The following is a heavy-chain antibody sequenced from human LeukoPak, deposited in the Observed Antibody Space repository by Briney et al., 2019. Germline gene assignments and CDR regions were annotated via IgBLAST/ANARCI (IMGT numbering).Heavy chain of an antibody. J-gene: IGHJ5*02. D-gene: IGHD4-17*01. V-gene: IGHV4-38-2*02. CDR1: GYSISSGYY. Sequence: SETLSLTCTVSGYSISSGYYWGWIRQPPGKGLEWIGRIYHSGSTYYNPSLKSRVTISVDTSKNQFSLKLSSVTAADTAVYYCAREYDYGDFLPFWFDPWGQGTLVTVSS. CDR3: AREYDYGDFLPFWFDP. CDR2: IYHSGST.